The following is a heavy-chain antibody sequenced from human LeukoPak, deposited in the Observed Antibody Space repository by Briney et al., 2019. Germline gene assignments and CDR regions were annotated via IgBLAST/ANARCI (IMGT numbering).Heavy chain of an antibody. V-gene: IGHV4-39*07. CDR2: VYYSGST. Sequence: PSETLSLTCTASGVSISSSSDYWGWIRQPPGKGLEWIGSVYYSGSTYYNSSLKSRVTISVDTSKNQFSLKLSSVTAADTAVYYCARAQGPSGEKYYFDYWGQGTLVTVSS. CDR1: GVSISSSSDY. J-gene: IGHJ4*02. CDR3: ARAQGPSGEKYYFDY. D-gene: IGHD4-17*01.